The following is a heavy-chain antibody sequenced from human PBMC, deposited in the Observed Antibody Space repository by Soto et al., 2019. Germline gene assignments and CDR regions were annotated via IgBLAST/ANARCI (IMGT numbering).Heavy chain of an antibody. Sequence: PAETLSLTCFLSGRSSRSYHWIWIRRPPGNGLGWIGHLYHWGRTNCNPALKRRFTISVDTSTDHLSLTLSSVTAADTAVCYCARSFGVAAAGPFDSWGQGPLVTVSS. CDR2: LYHWGRT. CDR1: GRSSRSYH. J-gene: IGHJ4*02. V-gene: IGHV4-59*01. D-gene: IGHD6-13*01. CDR3: ARSFGVAAAGPFDS.